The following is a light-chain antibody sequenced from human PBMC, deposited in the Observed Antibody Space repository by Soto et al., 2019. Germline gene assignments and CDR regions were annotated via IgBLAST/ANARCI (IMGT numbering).Light chain of an antibody. Sequence: QSALTQPAAVSGSPGQTITISCTGTTSDVGGYDFVSWYQQHPGKAPKLMLFEVSNRPSGVSNRFSGSKSGNTASLTISGLQAEDEADYYCRSYTSRSTLVFGTGTKLTVL. J-gene: IGLJ1*01. CDR2: EVS. V-gene: IGLV2-14*01. CDR1: TSDVGGYDF. CDR3: RSYTSRSTLV.